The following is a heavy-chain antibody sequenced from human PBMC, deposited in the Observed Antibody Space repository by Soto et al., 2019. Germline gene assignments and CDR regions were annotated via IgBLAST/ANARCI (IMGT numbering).Heavy chain of an antibody. V-gene: IGHV1-18*01. J-gene: IGHJ6*02. D-gene: IGHD6-13*01. CDR3: ARVIAAAIPYYGMDV. CDR1: GYTFTSYG. CDR2: ISAYNGNT. Sequence: ASVKVSCKASGYTFTSYGISWVRQAPGQGLEWMGWISAYNGNTNYAQKLQGRVTMTTDTSTSTAYMELRSLRSDDTAVYYCARVIAAAIPYYGMDVWGQGTTVTVSS.